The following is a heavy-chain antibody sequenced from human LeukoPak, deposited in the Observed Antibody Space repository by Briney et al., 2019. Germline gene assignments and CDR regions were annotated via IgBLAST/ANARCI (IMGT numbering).Heavy chain of an antibody. CDR3: ARGDLAYGDYGGYFDY. D-gene: IGHD4-17*01. CDR2: ISSSSSTI. J-gene: IGHJ4*02. V-gene: IGHV3-48*01. CDR1: GFTFSSYS. Sequence: GGSLRLSCAASGFTFSSYSMSWVRQAPGKGLEWVSYISSSSSTIYYADSVKGRFTISRDNAKNSLYLQMNSLRAEDTAVYYCARGDLAYGDYGGYFDYWGQGTLVTVSS.